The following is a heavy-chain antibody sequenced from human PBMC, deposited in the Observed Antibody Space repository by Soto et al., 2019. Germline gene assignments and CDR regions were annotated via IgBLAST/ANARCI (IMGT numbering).Heavy chain of an antibody. CDR3: ARGIAAAGKNYYMDV. CDR2: ISAYNGNT. Sequence: ASVKVSCKASGYTFTSYGISWVRQAPGQGLEWMGWISAYNGNTNYAQKLQGRVTMTTDTSTSTAYMELRSLRSDDTAVYYCARGIAAAGKNYYMDVWGKGTTVTVSS. J-gene: IGHJ6*03. D-gene: IGHD6-13*01. V-gene: IGHV1-18*01. CDR1: GYTFTSYG.